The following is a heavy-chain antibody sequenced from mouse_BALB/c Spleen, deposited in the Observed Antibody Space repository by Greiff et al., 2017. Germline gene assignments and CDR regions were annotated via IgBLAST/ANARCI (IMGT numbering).Heavy chain of an antibody. J-gene: IGHJ4*01. Sequence: DVKLVESGGGLVQPKGSLKLSCAASGFTFNTYAMNWVRQAPGKGLEWVARIRSKSNNYATYYADSVKDRFTISRDDSQGMLYLQMNNLKTEDTAMYYCVSHYRFYAMDYWGQGTSVTVSS. CDR1: GFTFNTYA. CDR3: VSHYRFYAMDY. CDR2: IRSKSNNYAT. V-gene: IGHV10-1*02. D-gene: IGHD2-14*01.